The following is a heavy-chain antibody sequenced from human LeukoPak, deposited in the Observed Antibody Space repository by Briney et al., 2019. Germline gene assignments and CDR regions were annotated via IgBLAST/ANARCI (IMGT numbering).Heavy chain of an antibody. Sequence: GGSLRLSCAVSGFTFSSLWMRCDRQAPGKGLVWVSRINGDGSSTSYADSVKGRFTISRDNSKNTLYLQMNSLRAEDTAVYYSANVEPDRGAWIQLWSCGPAIWGQWTMVTVSS. J-gene: IGHJ3*02. CDR1: GFTFSSLW. CDR3: ANVEPDRGAWIQLWSCGPAI. CDR2: INGDGSST. D-gene: IGHD5-18*01. V-gene: IGHV3-74*01.